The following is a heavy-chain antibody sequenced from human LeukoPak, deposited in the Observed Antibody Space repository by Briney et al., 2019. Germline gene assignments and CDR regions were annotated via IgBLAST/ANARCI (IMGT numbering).Heavy chain of an antibody. CDR2: IWYDGSNK. D-gene: IGHD3-10*01. CDR3: ARDVSRFGQVGQDS. J-gene: IGHJ4*02. V-gene: IGHV3-33*01. Sequence: PGGSLRLSCAASGFTFSNYGMHCVRQAPGKGLEWVALIWYDGSNKYYADSVKGRFTISRDNSKNTLYLQMNSLRAEDTAVYYCARDVSRFGQVGQDSWGQGTLVTVSS. CDR1: GFTFSNYG.